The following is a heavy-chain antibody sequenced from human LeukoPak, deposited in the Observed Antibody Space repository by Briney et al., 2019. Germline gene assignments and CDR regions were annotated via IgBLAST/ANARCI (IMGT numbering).Heavy chain of an antibody. CDR2: IRSKAYRGTT. D-gene: IGHD5-18*01. V-gene: IGHV3-49*04. Sequence: GGSLRLSCRAFGFTFGDHAMSWVRQAPGRGLEWVGFIRSKAYRGTTEYAASVKGRFTILRDDSKSIGYLQMNSLEIEDTGFYYCTRGPIQLWIHNAMDVWGQGTTVTVSS. CDR1: GFTFGDHA. CDR3: TRGPIQLWIHNAMDV. J-gene: IGHJ6*02.